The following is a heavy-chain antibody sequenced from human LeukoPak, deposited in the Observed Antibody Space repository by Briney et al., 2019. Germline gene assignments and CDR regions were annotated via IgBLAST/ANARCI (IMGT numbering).Heavy chain of an antibody. CDR2: ISWNSGSI. CDR1: GFTFSSYA. Sequence: GGSLRLSCAASGFTFSSYAMSWVRQAPGKGLEWVSGISWNSGSIGYADSVKGRFTISRDNAKNSLYLQMNSLRAEDTALYYCAKGDRAVAEDSYFDYWGQGTLVTVSS. D-gene: IGHD6-19*01. CDR3: AKGDRAVAEDSYFDY. V-gene: IGHV3-9*01. J-gene: IGHJ4*02.